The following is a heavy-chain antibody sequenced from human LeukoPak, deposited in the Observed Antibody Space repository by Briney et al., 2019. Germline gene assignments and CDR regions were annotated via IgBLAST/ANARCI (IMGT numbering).Heavy chain of an antibody. V-gene: IGHV1-2*02. CDR1: GYTFTGYY. J-gene: IGHJ4*02. D-gene: IGHD3-16*01. CDR2: INPNSGDT. Sequence: GASVKVSCKASGYTFTGYYMHWVRQAPGQGLEWMGWINPNSGDTKYAQNFQGRVTMTRDTSISTAYMELSRLRSDDTAVYYCATQRGSYLWGTDFDYWGQGTLVTVFS. CDR3: ATQRGSYLWGTDFDY.